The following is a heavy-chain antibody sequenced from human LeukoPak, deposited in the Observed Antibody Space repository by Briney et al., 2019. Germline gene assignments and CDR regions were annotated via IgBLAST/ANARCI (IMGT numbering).Heavy chain of an antibody. CDR1: GFTFSSYG. CDR2: IRYDGSNK. V-gene: IGHV3-30*02. CDR3: AKGRGGSYYGLSEGWFDP. D-gene: IGHD1-26*01. J-gene: IGHJ5*02. Sequence: PGGSLRLSCAASGFTFSSYGMHWVRQAPGKGLEWVAFIRYDGSNKYYADSVKGRFTISRDNSKNTLYLQMNSLRAEDTAVYYCAKGRGGSYYGLSEGWFDPWGQGTLVTVSS.